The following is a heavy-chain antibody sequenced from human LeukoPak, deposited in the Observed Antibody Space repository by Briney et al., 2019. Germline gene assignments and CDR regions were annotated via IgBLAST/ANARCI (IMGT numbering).Heavy chain of an antibody. Sequence: GGSLRLSCAASGFTFSSYAMSWVRQAPGKGLEWVSTLSGSGGSTYYADSVKGRFTISRDDSKNTLYLQMNSLRAEDTAVYYCAKDLSGAFDYWGQGTLVTVSS. CDR1: GFTFSSYA. J-gene: IGHJ4*02. CDR3: AKDLSGAFDY. CDR2: LSGSGGST. D-gene: IGHD3-10*01. V-gene: IGHV3-23*01.